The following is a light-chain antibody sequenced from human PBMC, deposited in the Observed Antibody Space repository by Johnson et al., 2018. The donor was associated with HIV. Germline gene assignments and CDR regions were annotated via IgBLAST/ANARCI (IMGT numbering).Light chain of an antibody. CDR1: SSDMGNYA. Sequence: QPVLTQPPSVSAAPGQKVTISCSGSSSDMGNYAVSWYQQLPGTAPKLLIYENNKRPSGIPDRFSGSKSATSATLGITGLQTGDEADYYCGTWESSLSAGYVFGAGTKVTVL. J-gene: IGLJ1*01. V-gene: IGLV1-51*02. CDR2: ENN. CDR3: GTWESSLSAGYV.